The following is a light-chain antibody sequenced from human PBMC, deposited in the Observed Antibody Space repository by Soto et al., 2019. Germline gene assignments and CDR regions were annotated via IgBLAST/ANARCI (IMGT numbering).Light chain of an antibody. CDR2: EVS. CDR3: SSYRRSSTVV. J-gene: IGLJ2*01. V-gene: IGLV2-14*01. Sequence: QSVLTQPASVSGSPGQSITISCTGTSSDVGGYNYVSWYQQYPGKAPKVMIYEVSNRPSGVSNRFSGSKSGNTASLTISGLQAEDEADYDFSSYRRSSTVVFGGGTTLTVL. CDR1: SSDVGGYNY.